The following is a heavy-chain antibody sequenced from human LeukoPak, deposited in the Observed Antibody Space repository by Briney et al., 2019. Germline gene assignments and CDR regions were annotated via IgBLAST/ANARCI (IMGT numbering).Heavy chain of an antibody. V-gene: IGHV4-59*01. CDR3: AREKYGGSNDY. J-gene: IGHJ4*02. Sequence: PSETLSLKCTVSGDSITTYYWSWIRQPPGKGLEWIGYIYYSGSTKYNPSLKSRVTISVDTSKNQFSLRLSSVTAADTAMYYCAREKYGGSNDYWGQGTLVTVSS. CDR1: GDSITTYY. CDR2: IYYSGST. D-gene: IGHD1-26*01.